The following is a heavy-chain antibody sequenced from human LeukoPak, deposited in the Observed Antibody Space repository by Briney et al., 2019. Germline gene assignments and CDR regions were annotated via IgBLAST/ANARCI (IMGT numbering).Heavy chain of an antibody. V-gene: IGHV4-59*01. J-gene: IGHJ4*02. CDR1: GGSISTYY. CDR2: IYYSGST. Sequence: SETLSLTCTVSGGSISTYYWSWIRQPPGKGLEWIGYIYYSGSTHYNPSLKSRVTISLDTSKNQFSLKLSSVTAADTAVYYCARDSEASSGWYPFDYWGQGTLVTVSS. CDR3: ARDSEASSGWYPFDY. D-gene: IGHD6-19*01.